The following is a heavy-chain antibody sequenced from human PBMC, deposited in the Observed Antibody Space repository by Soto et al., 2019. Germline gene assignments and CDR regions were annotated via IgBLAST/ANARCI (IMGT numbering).Heavy chain of an antibody. J-gene: IGHJ4*02. D-gene: IGHD3-3*01. V-gene: IGHV3-30*18. CDR3: AKDSNGDFWSGYPNFPYFDY. CDR2: ISYDGSNK. CDR1: GFTFSSYG. Sequence: PGGSLRLSCAASGFTFSSYGMHWVRQAPGKGLEWVAVISYDGSNKYYADSVKGRFTISRDNSKNTLYLQMNSLRAEDTAVYYCAKDSNGDFWSGYPNFPYFDYWGQGTLVTVSS.